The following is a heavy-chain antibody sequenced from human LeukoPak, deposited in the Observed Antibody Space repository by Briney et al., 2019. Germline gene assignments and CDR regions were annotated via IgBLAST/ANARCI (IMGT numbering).Heavy chain of an antibody. CDR1: EFTFSDYH. J-gene: IGHJ4*02. CDR3: AKGSKLYYYDSNDYFDY. V-gene: IGHV3-11*04. Sequence: PGGSLRLSRAASEFTFSDYHMSWIRQAPGKGLEWVSYISSSGSKIYYADSVKGRFTISRDNAKNSLYLQMNSLRAEDTAVYYCAKGSKLYYYDSNDYFDYWGQGTLVTVSS. D-gene: IGHD3-22*01. CDR2: ISSSGSKI.